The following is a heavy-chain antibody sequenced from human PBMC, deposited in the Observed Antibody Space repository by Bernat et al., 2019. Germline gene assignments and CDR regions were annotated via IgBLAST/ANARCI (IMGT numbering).Heavy chain of an antibody. V-gene: IGHV3-48*03. D-gene: IGHD3-9*01. CDR2: ISSSGSTI. Sequence: EVQLVETGGGLIQPGGSLRLSCAASGFTFSSYEMNWVRQAPGKGLEWVSYISSSGSTIYYADSVKGRFTISRDNAKNSLYLQMNSLRAEDTAVYYCARDFVRDDWVQDYFDYWGQGTLVTVSS. J-gene: IGHJ4*02. CDR3: ARDFVRDDWVQDYFDY. CDR1: GFTFSSYE.